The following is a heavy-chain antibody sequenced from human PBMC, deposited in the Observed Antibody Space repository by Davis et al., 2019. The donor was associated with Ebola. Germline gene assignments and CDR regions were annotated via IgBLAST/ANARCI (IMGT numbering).Heavy chain of an antibody. J-gene: IGHJ4*02. CDR2: ISSSSSYI. V-gene: IGHV3-21*01. D-gene: IGHD1-26*01. Sequence: GGSLRLSCAASGFTFSSYSMNWVRQAPGKGLEWVSSISSSSSYIYYADSVKGRFTISRDNAKNSLYLQMNSLRAEDTAVYYCARDPDLLTPPYFDYWGQGTLVTVSS. CDR3: ARDPDLLTPPYFDY. CDR1: GFTFSSYS.